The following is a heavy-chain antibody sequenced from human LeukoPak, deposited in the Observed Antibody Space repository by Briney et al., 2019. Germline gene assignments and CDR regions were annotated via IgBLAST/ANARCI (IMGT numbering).Heavy chain of an antibody. CDR2: INHSGST. Sequence: PSETLSLTCAVYGGSFSGYYWSWIRQPPGKGLGWIGEINHSGSTNYNPSLKSRVTISVDTSKNQFSLKLSSVTAADTAVYYCAKVYYDSSGYCFDYWGQGTLVTVSS. CDR3: AKVYYDSSGYCFDY. D-gene: IGHD3-22*01. CDR1: GGSFSGYY. J-gene: IGHJ4*02. V-gene: IGHV4-34*01.